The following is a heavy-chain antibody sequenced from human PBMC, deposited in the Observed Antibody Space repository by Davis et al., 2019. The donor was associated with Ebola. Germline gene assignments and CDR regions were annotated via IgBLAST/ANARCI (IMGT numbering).Heavy chain of an antibody. CDR1: GFAFSAYA. D-gene: IGHD6-19*01. J-gene: IGHJ1*01. CDR2: ITGSGGTT. CDR3: AKDEEGQWLLGGYFQH. V-gene: IGHV3-23*01. Sequence: PGGSLRLSCAASGFAFSAYAMSWVRQAPGKGLEWVSGITGSGGTTFYADSVQGRFTISRDNSKNTLYLQVHSLRAEDTAVYYCAKDEEGQWLLGGYFQHWGQGTLVTVSS.